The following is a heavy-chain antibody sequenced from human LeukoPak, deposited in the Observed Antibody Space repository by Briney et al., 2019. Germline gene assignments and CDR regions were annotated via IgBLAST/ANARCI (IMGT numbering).Heavy chain of an antibody. CDR1: GFTFDDYA. J-gene: IGHJ5*02. CDR3: AKGDTAMVYNWFDP. V-gene: IGHV3-9*01. D-gene: IGHD5-18*01. Sequence: GGSLRLSCAASGFTFDDYAMHWVRQAPGKGLEWVSGISWNSGSIGHADSVRGRFTISRDNAKNSLYLQMNSLRAEDTALYYCAKGDTAMVYNWFDPWSQGTLVTVSS. CDR2: ISWNSGSI.